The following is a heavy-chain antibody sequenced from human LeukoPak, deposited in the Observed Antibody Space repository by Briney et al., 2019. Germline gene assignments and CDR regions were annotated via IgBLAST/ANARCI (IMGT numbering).Heavy chain of an antibody. D-gene: IGHD3-10*01. Sequence: PGGSLRLSCAASGLTFSSYWMSWVRQAPGKGLEWVANIKQDGSEKYYADSVKGRFTISRDNSKNTLYLQMNSLRAEDTAVYYCARPSSYGSGSGIYWGQGTLVTVSS. CDR1: GLTFSSYW. CDR3: ARPSSYGSGSGIY. V-gene: IGHV3-7*01. J-gene: IGHJ4*02. CDR2: IKQDGSEK.